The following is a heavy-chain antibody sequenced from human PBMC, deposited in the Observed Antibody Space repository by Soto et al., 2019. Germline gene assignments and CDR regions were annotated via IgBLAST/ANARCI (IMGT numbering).Heavy chain of an antibody. CDR2: IYPDDSDT. Sequence: GESLKISCKGSGYSFTKYWLGWVRQMPGKGLDCMGIIYPDDSDTRYSPSFQGQVTFSADKSINTAYLQWSSLNASDTAIYYCARPVGYCSGGSCRNDAFDIWGQGTMVTVSS. CDR3: ARPVGYCSGGSCRNDAFDI. J-gene: IGHJ3*02. V-gene: IGHV5-51*01. D-gene: IGHD2-15*01. CDR1: GYSFTKYW.